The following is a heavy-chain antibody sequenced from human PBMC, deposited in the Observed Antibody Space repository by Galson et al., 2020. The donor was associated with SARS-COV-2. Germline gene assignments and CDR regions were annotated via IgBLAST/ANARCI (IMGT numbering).Heavy chain of an antibody. Sequence: GESLKISCAASGFIFSSYATHWVRQAPGKGLEWVAFIQYDGSNKYYADSVKGRFTISRDNSKNTVYLQINSLRAEDTAVYYCARASSGSYLDAFDIWGQWTMVTVSS. J-gene: IGHJ3*02. D-gene: IGHD1-26*01. CDR3: ARASSGSYLDAFDI. CDR1: GFIFSSYA. CDR2: IQYDGSNK. V-gene: IGHV3-30*02.